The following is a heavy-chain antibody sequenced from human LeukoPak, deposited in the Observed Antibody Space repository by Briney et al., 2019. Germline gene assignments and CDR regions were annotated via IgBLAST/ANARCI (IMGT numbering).Heavy chain of an antibody. CDR2: IYYSGST. Sequence: SETLSLTCTVSGGSISSYYWSWIRQPPGKGLEWIGYIYYSGSTNYNPSLKSRVTISVDTSKNQFSLKLSSVTAADTAVYYCAGSYYYGSGSYGMDVWGQGTTVTVSS. V-gene: IGHV4-59*01. CDR3: AGSYYYGSGSYGMDV. D-gene: IGHD3-10*01. J-gene: IGHJ6*02. CDR1: GGSISSYY.